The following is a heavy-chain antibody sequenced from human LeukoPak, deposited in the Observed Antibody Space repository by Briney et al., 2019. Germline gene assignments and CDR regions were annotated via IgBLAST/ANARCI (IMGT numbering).Heavy chain of an antibody. CDR1: GFTFSSYA. D-gene: IGHD2-2*01. Sequence: PGRSLRLSCAASGFTFSSYAMSWVRQAPGKGLEWVSAISGSGGSTYYADSVKGRFTISRDNSKNTLYLQMNSLRAEDTAVYYCAKDPYCSSTSCYLLNWFDPWGQGTLVTVSS. V-gene: IGHV3-23*01. CDR2: ISGSGGST. J-gene: IGHJ5*02. CDR3: AKDPYCSSTSCYLLNWFDP.